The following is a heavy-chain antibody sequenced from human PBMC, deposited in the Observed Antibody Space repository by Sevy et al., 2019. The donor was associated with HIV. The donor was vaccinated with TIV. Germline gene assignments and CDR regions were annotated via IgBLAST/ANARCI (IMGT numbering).Heavy chain of an antibody. CDR2: INPKNGNT. CDR1: GYTFTSYG. J-gene: IGHJ6*02. D-gene: IGHD2-8*01. Sequence: ASVKVSCKASGYTFTSYGITWVRQAPGQGLEWMAWINPKNGNTKYAQKFQGRLTMTTDTSTSTVYMELRSLRSDDTAIYYCTRTYCTNGVCYYYYGMDVWGQGTTVTVSS. CDR3: TRTYCTNGVCYYYYGMDV. V-gene: IGHV1-18*04.